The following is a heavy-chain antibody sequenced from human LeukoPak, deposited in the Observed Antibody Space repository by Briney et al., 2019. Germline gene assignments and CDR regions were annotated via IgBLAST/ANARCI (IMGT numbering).Heavy chain of an antibody. CDR2: IYTSGST. Sequence: SETLSLTCTVSGGSISSYYWSWIRQPAGKGLEWIGRIYTSGSTNYNPSLKSRVTMSVDTSKNQFSLKLSSVTAADTAVYYCARDGEMATVEGFDYWGQGTLVTVSS. CDR1: GGSISSYY. CDR3: ARDGEMATVEGFDY. D-gene: IGHD5-24*01. J-gene: IGHJ4*02. V-gene: IGHV4-4*07.